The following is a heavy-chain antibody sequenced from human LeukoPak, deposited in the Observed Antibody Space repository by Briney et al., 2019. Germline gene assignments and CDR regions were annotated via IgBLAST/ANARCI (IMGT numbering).Heavy chain of an antibody. D-gene: IGHD3-10*02. J-gene: IGHJ4*02. V-gene: IGHV3-21*01. Sequence: GGSLRLSCAASGLTLSSYRMNWVRQAPGKGLEWVSCIRTCCRYIHHPDSVKGRLTISRDNAKHSLYLQMNSLRAEDTAVYYCAVGLTMLTGTDYWGQGGLV. CDR1: GLTLSSYR. CDR3: AVGLTMLTGTDY. CDR2: IRTCCRYI.